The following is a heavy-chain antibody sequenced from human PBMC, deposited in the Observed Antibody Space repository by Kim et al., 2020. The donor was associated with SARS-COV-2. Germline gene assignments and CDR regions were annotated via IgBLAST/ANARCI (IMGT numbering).Heavy chain of an antibody. D-gene: IGHD6-6*01. V-gene: IGHV1-46*01. J-gene: IGHJ6*02. Sequence: YQGRVTMTRDTSTSTVYMELSSLRSEDTAVYYCARSTGARPYYYYYGMDVWGQGTTVTVSS. CDR3: ARSTGARPYYYYYGMDV.